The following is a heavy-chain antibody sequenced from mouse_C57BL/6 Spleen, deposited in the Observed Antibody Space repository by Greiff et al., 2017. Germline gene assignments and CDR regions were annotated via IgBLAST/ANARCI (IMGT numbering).Heavy chain of an antibody. J-gene: IGHJ2*01. V-gene: IGHV5-6*01. Sequence: EVNLVESGGDLVKPGGSLKLSCAASGFTFSSYGMSWVRQTPDKRLEWVATISSGGSYTYYPDSVKGRFTISRDNAKNTLYLQMSSLKSEDTAMYYCARHEGYGRYYFDYWGQGTTLTVSS. D-gene: IGHD2-3*01. CDR1: GFTFSSYG. CDR2: ISSGGSYT. CDR3: ARHEGYGRYYFDY.